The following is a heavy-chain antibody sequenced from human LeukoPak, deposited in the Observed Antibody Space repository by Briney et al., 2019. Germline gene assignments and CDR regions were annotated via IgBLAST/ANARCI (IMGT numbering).Heavy chain of an antibody. CDR3: ASGAASLDY. D-gene: IGHD4/OR15-4a*01. V-gene: IGHV6-1*01. CDR2: TYYRSRSYN. J-gene: IGHJ4*02. Sequence: QTLSVTCAISGDSFSSNSAAWNWLRQSPSRGLEWLGRTYYRSRSYNYYAVSMKSRITINPDTSKNQFFLQPNSVTPEDTAVYYCASGAASLDYWGQGTWATVSS. CDR1: GDSFSSNSAA.